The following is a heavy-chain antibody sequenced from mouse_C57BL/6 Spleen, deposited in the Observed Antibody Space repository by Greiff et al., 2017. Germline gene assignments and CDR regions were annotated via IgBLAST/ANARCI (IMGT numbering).Heavy chain of an antibody. CDR1: GFTFSSYA. J-gene: IGHJ2*01. Sequence: EVMLVESGEGLVKPGGSLKLSCAASGFTFSSYAMSWVRQTPEKRLEWVAYISSGGDYIYYADTVKGRFTISRDNARNTLYLQMSSLKSEDTAMYYCTRDSTVVAPFDYWGQGTTLTASS. V-gene: IGHV5-9-1*02. CDR3: TRDSTVVAPFDY. D-gene: IGHD1-1*01. CDR2: ISSGGDYI.